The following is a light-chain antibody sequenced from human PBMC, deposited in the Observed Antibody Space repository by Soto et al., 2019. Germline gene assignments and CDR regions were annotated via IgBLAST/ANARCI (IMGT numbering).Light chain of an antibody. J-gene: IGKJ1*01. CDR1: QSVGSTY. CDR2: GAS. Sequence: EIVLTQSPGPLSLSPGERATLSCRASQSVGSTYLAWYQQKPGQAPRLLIYGASSRATGLPDRFSGSGSGTDFTLTISRLEPEDFAVYYCQQCGNSPLTFGQGTKVEI. CDR3: QQCGNSPLT. V-gene: IGKV3-20*01.